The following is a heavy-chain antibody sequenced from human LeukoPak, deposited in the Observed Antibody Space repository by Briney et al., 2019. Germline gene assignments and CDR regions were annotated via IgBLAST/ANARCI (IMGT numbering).Heavy chain of an antibody. D-gene: IGHD5-12*01. Sequence: GGSLRLSCAASGFTFSSYRMHWVRQAPGKGLVWVSRINSDGSSTSYADSVKGRFTISRDNAKNTLYLQMNSLRAEDTAVYYCARYSGYDPRGHYFDYWGQGTLVTVSS. V-gene: IGHV3-74*01. CDR3: ARYSGYDPRGHYFDY. J-gene: IGHJ4*02. CDR2: INSDGSST. CDR1: GFTFSSYR.